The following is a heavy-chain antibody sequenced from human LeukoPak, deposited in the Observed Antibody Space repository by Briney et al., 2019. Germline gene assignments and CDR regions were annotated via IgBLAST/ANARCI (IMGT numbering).Heavy chain of an antibody. CDR2: ISGSGGST. J-gene: IGHJ4*02. V-gene: IGHV3-23*01. Sequence: GGSLRLSCAASGFTFSSYAMSWVRQAPGKGLEWVSAISGSGGSTYYADSVKGRFTISRDNSKNTLYLQMNSVRDEDTDVYSSAKGDTAMVYPDYWGRGGLMTVSS. CDR1: GFTFSSYA. CDR3: AKGDTAMVYPDY. D-gene: IGHD5-18*01.